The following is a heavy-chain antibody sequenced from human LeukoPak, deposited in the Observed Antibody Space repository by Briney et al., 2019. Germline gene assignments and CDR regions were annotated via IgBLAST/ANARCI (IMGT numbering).Heavy chain of an antibody. CDR1: GFTFSSYG. Sequence: GGSLRLSCAASGFTFSSYGMSWVRQAPGKGLEWVSAISGSGGSTYYADSVKGRFTISRDNSKNTLYLQMNSLRAEDTAVYYCATLYGSGSYTYTDYYYYYMDVWGKGTTVTISS. V-gene: IGHV3-23*01. CDR2: ISGSGGST. D-gene: IGHD3-10*01. J-gene: IGHJ6*03. CDR3: ATLYGSGSYTYTDYYYYYMDV.